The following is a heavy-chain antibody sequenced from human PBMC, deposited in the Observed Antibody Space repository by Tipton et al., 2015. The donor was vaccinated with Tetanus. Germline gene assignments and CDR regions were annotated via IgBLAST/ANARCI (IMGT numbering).Heavy chain of an antibody. CDR3: ARAHCTDGVCNFDS. CDR2: IYPGDSDT. Sequence: MQLVQSGGEVKKPGESLKISCKGSGYIFNNYWIGWVRQKPGKGLEWMGIIYPGDSDTRYSPSFQGQVTISVDKSINTAYLQWSSLKASDTSMFYCARAHCTDGVCNFDSWGQGALVTVAS. V-gene: IGHV5-51*01. J-gene: IGHJ4*02. CDR1: GYIFNNYW. D-gene: IGHD2-8*01.